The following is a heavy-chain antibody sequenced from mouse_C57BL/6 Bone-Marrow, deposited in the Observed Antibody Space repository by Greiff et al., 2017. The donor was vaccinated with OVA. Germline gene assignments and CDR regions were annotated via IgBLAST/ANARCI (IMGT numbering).Heavy chain of an antibody. J-gene: IGHJ3*01. CDR1: GYTFTSYW. CDR3: AGWEFAY. D-gene: IGHD4-1*01. V-gene: IGHV1-50*01. Sequence: QVQLQQPGAELVKPGASVKLSCKASGYTFTSYWIQWVKQRPGQGLEWIGEIDPSDGHTNYNQKFKGKATVTVDTSSSTANMQLSSLTSEDSAVYYCAGWEFAYWGQGTLVTVSA. CDR2: IDPSDGHT.